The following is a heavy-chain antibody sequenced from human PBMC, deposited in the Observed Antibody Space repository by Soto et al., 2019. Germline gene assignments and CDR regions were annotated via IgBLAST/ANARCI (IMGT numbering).Heavy chain of an antibody. CDR3: ARLGRTKMVAGVDY. Sequence: SETLSLTCTVSGGSISSSSYYWGWFRQPPGKGLEWIGSIYYSGSTYYNPSLKSRVTISVDTSKNQFSLKLSSVTAADTAVYYCARLGRTKMVAGVDYWGQGTPVT. CDR1: GGSISSSSYY. D-gene: IGHD2-15*01. V-gene: IGHV4-39*01. J-gene: IGHJ4*02. CDR2: IYYSGST.